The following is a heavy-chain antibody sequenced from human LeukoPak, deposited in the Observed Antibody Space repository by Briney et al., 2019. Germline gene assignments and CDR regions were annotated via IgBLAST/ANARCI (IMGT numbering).Heavy chain of an antibody. V-gene: IGHV1-46*01. CDR3: ARESSGGYFDY. D-gene: IGHD2-15*01. J-gene: IGHJ4*02. Sequence: ASVKVSCKASGHTFTNKFLHWVRQAPGQELEWMGVIYPSDDRTNYAQKFQDRVTMTRDTSTSTVYMELSSLRSEDTAVYYCARESSGGYFDYWGQGTLVTVSS. CDR2: IYPSDDRT. CDR1: GHTFTNKF.